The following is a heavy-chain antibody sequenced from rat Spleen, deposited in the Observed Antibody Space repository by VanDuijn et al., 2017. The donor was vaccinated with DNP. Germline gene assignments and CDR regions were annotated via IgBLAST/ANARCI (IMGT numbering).Heavy chain of an antibody. V-gene: IGHV5S10*01. J-gene: IGHJ4*01. Sequence: EVQLVESGGGLVQPGRSLKLSCAASGFSFSDSAMAWVRQSPKMGLEWVATIIYDGSHTFYRDSVQGRFIISRDNAKTTLNLQMDSLRSEDTATYYCATFEGRDAWGQGTSVTVSS. D-gene: IGHD1-11*01. CDR3: ATFEGRDA. CDR1: GFSFSDSA. CDR2: IIYDGSHT.